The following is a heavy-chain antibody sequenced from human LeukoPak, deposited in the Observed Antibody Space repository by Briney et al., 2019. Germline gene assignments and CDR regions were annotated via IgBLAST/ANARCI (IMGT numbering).Heavy chain of an antibody. D-gene: IGHD4-17*01. CDR1: GGSFSGYY. Sequence: PSETLSLTCAVYGGSFSGYYWSWIRQPPGKGLEWIGEINHSGSTNYNPSLKSRVTISVDTSKNQFSLKLSSVTAADTAVYYCARLTVTQNYYMDVWGKGTTVTISS. CDR3: ARLTVTQNYYMDV. V-gene: IGHV4-34*01. J-gene: IGHJ6*03. CDR2: INHSGST.